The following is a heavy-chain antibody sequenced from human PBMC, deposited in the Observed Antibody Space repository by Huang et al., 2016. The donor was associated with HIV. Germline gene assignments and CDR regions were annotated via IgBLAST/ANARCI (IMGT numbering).Heavy chain of an antibody. CDR2: IYHGDCET. J-gene: IGHJ4*02. V-gene: IGHV5-51*01. Sequence: EVHLVQSGAEVKEPGASLKISCQASGYNFDRFWLGWVRQMPGIGLEWMGVIYHGDCETRYDPCFQGQVTISADQSINTAYLQWSRLKASDTAIYFCARQGLWLPPTDPFDYWGQGTPVTVSA. CDR1: GYNFDRFW. D-gene: IGHD3-10*01. CDR3: ARQGLWLPPTDPFDY.